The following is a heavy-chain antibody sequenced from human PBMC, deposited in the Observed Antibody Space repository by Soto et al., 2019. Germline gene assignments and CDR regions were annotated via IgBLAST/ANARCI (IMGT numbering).Heavy chain of an antibody. V-gene: IGHV4-59*01. Sequence: SETLSLTCTVSGGSISSYYWSWIRQPPGKGLEWIGYIYYSGSTKYNPSLKSRVTISVDTSKNQFSLKLSSVTAADTAAYYCARDGYSSSWYDYWGQGTLVTVSS. CDR3: ARDGYSSSWYDY. D-gene: IGHD6-13*01. J-gene: IGHJ4*02. CDR1: GGSISSYY. CDR2: IYYSGST.